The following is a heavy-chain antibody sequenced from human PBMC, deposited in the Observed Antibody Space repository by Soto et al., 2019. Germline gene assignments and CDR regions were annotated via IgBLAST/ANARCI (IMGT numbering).Heavy chain of an antibody. V-gene: IGHV4-34*01. CDR2: INHSGST. CDR1: GGSFSGYY. D-gene: IGHD6-13*01. Sequence: SETLSLTCAVYGGSFSGYYWSWIRQPPGKGLEWIGEINHSGSTNYNPSLKSRVTISVDTSKNRFSLKLSSVTAADTAVYYCARSYSSSWPPTAWFDPWGQGTLVTVSS. CDR3: ARSYSSSWPPTAWFDP. J-gene: IGHJ5*02.